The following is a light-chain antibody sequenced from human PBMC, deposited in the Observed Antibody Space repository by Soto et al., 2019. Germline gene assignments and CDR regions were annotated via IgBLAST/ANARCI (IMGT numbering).Light chain of an antibody. Sequence: DILLTQSPGTLSLSPGERATLSCRASQSVNSSYLAWYQQKPGQAPRLLIYGASSRATGIPDRFSGSGSGTDFTLTISRLEPEDFAVYYCQQYGRSPPMYTFGQVTKLEIK. CDR2: GAS. J-gene: IGKJ2*01. V-gene: IGKV3-20*01. CDR1: QSVNSSY. CDR3: QQYGRSPPMYT.